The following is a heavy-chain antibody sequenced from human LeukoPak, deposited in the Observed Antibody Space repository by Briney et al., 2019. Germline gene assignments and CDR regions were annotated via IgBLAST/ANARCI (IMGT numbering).Heavy chain of an antibody. CDR1: GFTFRTYA. CDR2: ISTNGDST. V-gene: IGHV3-64*02. D-gene: IGHD2-2*01. Sequence: GGPLRLSCAASGFTFRTYAPHWVRQAPGKGREYVSAISTNGDSTYYADSVKGRFTISRDNSKNTLFLQMGSLRADDMAEYYCARWGSTSCYDYWGQGTLVTVSS. J-gene: IGHJ4*02. CDR3: ARWGSTSCYDY.